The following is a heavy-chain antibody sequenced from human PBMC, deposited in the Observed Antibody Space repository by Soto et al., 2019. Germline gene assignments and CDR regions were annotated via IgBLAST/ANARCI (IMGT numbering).Heavy chain of an antibody. D-gene: IGHD2-21*02. Sequence: QVQLVQSGAEMKKPGASMKVSCAASGFTFTGYYFHWVRQAPGQGLEWMGWLNPNSGGTNFAQKFQGRINMTRDTSITTAYMELNRLTSDDTALYYCARAELLFCGGDCYAFDLWGQGTLVTVSS. V-gene: IGHV1-2*02. J-gene: IGHJ4*02. CDR1: GFTFTGYY. CDR3: ARAELLFCGGDCYAFDL. CDR2: LNPNSGGT.